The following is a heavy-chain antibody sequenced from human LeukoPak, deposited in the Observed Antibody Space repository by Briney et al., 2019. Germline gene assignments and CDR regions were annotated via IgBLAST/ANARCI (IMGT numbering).Heavy chain of an antibody. J-gene: IGHJ4*02. CDR2: ISGSGYST. V-gene: IGHV3-23*01. Sequence: GGSLRLSCVASGFTFNNYAMTWVRQAPGKGLEWVSAISGSGYSTYYADSVKGRFTISRDNSKNTLYLQMNSLGAEDTAVYYCARGNCSSTSCFFDYWGQGTLVTVSS. CDR3: ARGNCSSTSCFFDY. CDR1: GFTFNNYA. D-gene: IGHD2-2*01.